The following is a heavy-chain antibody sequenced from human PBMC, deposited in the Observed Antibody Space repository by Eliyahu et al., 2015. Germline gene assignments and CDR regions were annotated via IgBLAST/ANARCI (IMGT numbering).Heavy chain of an antibody. CDR2: INHSXST. CDR3: ARGRRYSSSWTNFDY. Sequence: QVQLQQWGAGLLKPSETLXLTCXXXGGSFSGYXWXWIRQPPGKGLEWIGEINHSXSTNYNPSLKSRVTISVDTSKNQFSLKLSSVTAADTAVYYCARGRRYSSSWTNFDYWGQGTLVTVSS. CDR1: GGSFSGYX. J-gene: IGHJ4*02. V-gene: IGHV4-34*01. D-gene: IGHD6-13*01.